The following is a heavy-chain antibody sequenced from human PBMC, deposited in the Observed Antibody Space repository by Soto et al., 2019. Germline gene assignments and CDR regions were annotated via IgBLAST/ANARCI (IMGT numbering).Heavy chain of an antibody. CDR3: AREPEGIAAALDY. J-gene: IGHJ4*02. Sequence: GGSLRLSCAASGFTFRTYWMSWVRQAPGEGLEWVASIKQDGSEKYYADSVKGRFTISRDDAEKSLYPQMNSLRAEDTALYYCAREPEGIAAALDYWGRGTLVTVSS. CDR1: GFTFRTYW. D-gene: IGHD6-13*01. V-gene: IGHV3-7*01. CDR2: IKQDGSEK.